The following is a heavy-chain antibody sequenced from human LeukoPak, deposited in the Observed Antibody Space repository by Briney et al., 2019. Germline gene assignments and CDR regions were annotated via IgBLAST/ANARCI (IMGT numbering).Heavy chain of an antibody. CDR1: GGSISSGGYY. CDR3: ARGVSYDSSGYYYPDAFDI. D-gene: IGHD3-22*01. V-gene: IGHV4-31*03. J-gene: IGHJ3*02. CDR2: IYYSGST. Sequence: PSETLSLTCTVSGGSISSGGYYWSWIRQHPGKGLEWIGYIYYSGSTHYNPSLKSRVTISVDTSKNQFSLKLSSVTAADTAVYYCARGVSYDSSGYYYPDAFDIWGQGTMVTVSS.